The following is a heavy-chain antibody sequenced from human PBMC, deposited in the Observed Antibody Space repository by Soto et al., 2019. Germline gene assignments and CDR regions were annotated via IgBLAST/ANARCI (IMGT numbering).Heavy chain of an antibody. CDR1: GYTFISYG. CDR2: INAFNGST. D-gene: IGHD6-19*01. V-gene: IGHV1-18*01. CDR3: ASAPVAGTYFDY. Sequence: QVQLVQSGAEVKKPGASVKVSCKASGYTFISYGISWVRQAPGQGLEWMGWINAFNGSTNYAQKLQGSVTMTRDTSTRTAYMELRSLRSDDTAVYFCASAPVAGTYFDYWGQGTLVTVSS. J-gene: IGHJ4*02.